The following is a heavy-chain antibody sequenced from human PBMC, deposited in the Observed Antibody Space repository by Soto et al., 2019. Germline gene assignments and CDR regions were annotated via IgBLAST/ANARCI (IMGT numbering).Heavy chain of an antibody. CDR1: GFTFSSYA. V-gene: IGHV3-30-3*01. J-gene: IGHJ4*02. D-gene: IGHD6-13*01. Sequence: QVQLVESGGGVVQPGRSLRLSCAASGFTFSSYAMHWVRQAPGKGLEWVAVISYDGSNKYYADSVKGRFTISRDNSKNTLYMQMNSLRAEDTAVYYCARDRPRAAADHFDYWGQGTLVIVSS. CDR2: ISYDGSNK. CDR3: ARDRPRAAADHFDY.